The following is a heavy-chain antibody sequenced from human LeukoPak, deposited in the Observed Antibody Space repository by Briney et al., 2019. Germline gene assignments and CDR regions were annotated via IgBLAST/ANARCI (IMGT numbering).Heavy chain of an antibody. CDR3: ARGDYVWGSYRYYFDY. CDR1: GGSFSGYY. Sequence: SETLSLTCAVYGGSFSGYYWSWIRQPPGKGLEWIGEINHSGSTDYNPSLKSRVTISVDTSKNQFSLKLSSVTAADTAVYYCARGDYVWGSYRYYFDYWGQGTLVTVSS. J-gene: IGHJ4*02. CDR2: INHSGST. D-gene: IGHD3-16*02. V-gene: IGHV4-34*01.